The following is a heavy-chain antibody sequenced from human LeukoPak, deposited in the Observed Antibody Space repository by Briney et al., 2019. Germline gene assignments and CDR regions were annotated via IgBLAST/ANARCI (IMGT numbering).Heavy chain of an antibody. Sequence: SETLSLTCAVDGGLFSGDYWSWIRQPPRNGLEWIGVVHHSGSTNYNPSLKSRVTISVDTSKNQFSLKLSSVTAADTAVYYCARSMQLVLNGGGNWFDPWGQGTLVTVSS. CDR2: VHHSGST. CDR3: ARSMQLVLNGGGNWFDP. CDR1: GGLFSGDY. V-gene: IGHV4-34*01. J-gene: IGHJ5*02. D-gene: IGHD6-6*01.